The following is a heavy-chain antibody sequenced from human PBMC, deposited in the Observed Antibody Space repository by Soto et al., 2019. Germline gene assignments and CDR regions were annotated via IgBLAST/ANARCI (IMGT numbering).Heavy chain of an antibody. Sequence: EVQLVESGGGLVQPGESLRLSCAASGFTFSYYWMHWVRQAPGKVLVWVSRIHSDGSSTTYAGSVKGRFTISRDNARKTLSLQMISLRAENTAVYDCARGVRGDFDLWVQGTVFTVSS. CDR3: ARGVRGDFDL. CDR1: GFTFSYYW. D-gene: IGHD7-27*01. V-gene: IGHV3-74*01. CDR2: IHSDGSST. J-gene: IGHJ3*01.